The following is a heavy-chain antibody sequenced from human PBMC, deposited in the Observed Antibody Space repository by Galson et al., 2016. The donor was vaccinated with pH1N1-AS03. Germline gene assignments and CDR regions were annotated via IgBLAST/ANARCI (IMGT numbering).Heavy chain of an antibody. CDR3: ARRVYGDYVNWFDP. D-gene: IGHD4-17*01. V-gene: IGHV4-4*02. CDR2: VYRSGST. J-gene: IGHJ5*02. Sequence: ETLSLTCAVSGGSVSDNNWWSWVRQPPGKGLEWIGEVYRSGSTNYNPSLKSRVTISLDKSKNQLSLRLTSVTAADTAVYYCARRVYGDYVNWFDPWGQGTLVTVSS. CDR1: GGSVSDNNW.